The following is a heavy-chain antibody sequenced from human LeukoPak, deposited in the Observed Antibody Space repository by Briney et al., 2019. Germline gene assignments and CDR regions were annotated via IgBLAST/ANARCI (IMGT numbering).Heavy chain of an antibody. V-gene: IGHV1-8*01. CDR1: GYTFTSYD. CDR3: AKPSYRSGFDY. J-gene: IGHJ4*02. Sequence: ASVKVSCKASGYTFTSYDINWVRQATGQGLEWMGWMNPNSGNTGYAQKFQGRVTMTRNTPISTAYMELCCLRSSDTSFYNSAKPSYRSGFDYRGQGTLVTVSS. D-gene: IGHD2-8*02. CDR2: MNPNSGNT.